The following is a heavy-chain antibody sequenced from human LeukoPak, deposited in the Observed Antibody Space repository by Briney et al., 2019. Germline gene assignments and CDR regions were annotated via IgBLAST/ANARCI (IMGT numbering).Heavy chain of an antibody. V-gene: IGHV3-23*01. CDR1: GFTLSTYA. CDR3: AREMLAAVAAQS. J-gene: IGHJ5*02. CDR2: TSSSDAGT. D-gene: IGHD6-19*01. Sequence: GGSLRLSCAASGFTLSTYAMSWVRQTPGKGLEWVAATSSSDAGTYHADSVRGRFTISRDNSKNTLYLQMNSLRAKDTAVYYCAREMLAAVAAQSWGQGTLVTVSS.